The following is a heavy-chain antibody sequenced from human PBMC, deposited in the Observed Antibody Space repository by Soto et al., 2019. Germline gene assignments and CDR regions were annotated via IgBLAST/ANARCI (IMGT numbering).Heavy chain of an antibody. Sequence: SETLSLTCTVSGGSISSYYWSWIRQPPGKGLEWIGYIYYSGSTNYNPSLKSRVTISVDTSKNQFSLKLSSVTAADTAVYYCARVTAAGHETGWFDPWGQGTLVTVPQ. CDR2: IYYSGST. V-gene: IGHV4-59*01. D-gene: IGHD6-13*01. CDR1: GGSISSYY. J-gene: IGHJ5*02. CDR3: ARVTAAGHETGWFDP.